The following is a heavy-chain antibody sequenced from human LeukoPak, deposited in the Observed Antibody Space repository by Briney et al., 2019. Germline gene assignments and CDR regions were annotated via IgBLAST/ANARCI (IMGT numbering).Heavy chain of an antibody. Sequence: GASVKVSCKASGCTFSSYAISWVRQAPGQGLEWMGGIIPIFGTANYAQKFQGRVTITADESTSTAYMELSSLRSEDTAVYYCARGEVRRGWFGELLPFDYWGQGTLVTVSS. D-gene: IGHD3-10*01. CDR1: GCTFSSYA. CDR2: IIPIFGTA. V-gene: IGHV1-69*13. CDR3: ARGEVRRGWFGELLPFDY. J-gene: IGHJ4*02.